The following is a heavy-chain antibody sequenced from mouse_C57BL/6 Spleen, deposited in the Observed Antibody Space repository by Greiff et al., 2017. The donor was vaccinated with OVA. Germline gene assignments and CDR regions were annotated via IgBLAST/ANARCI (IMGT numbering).Heavy chain of an antibody. V-gene: IGHV1-19*01. Sequence: EVQLQQSGPVLVKPGASVKMSCKASGYTFTDYYMNWVKQSHGKSLEWIGVINPYNGGTSYNQKFKGKATLTVDKSSSTAYMELNSLTSEDSAVYYGARNYDYDVGAWFAYWGQGTLVTVSA. J-gene: IGHJ3*01. CDR2: INPYNGGT. CDR3: ARNYDYDVGAWFAY. D-gene: IGHD2-4*01. CDR1: GYTFTDYY.